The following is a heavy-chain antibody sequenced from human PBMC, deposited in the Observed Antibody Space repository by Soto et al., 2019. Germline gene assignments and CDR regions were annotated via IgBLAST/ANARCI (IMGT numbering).Heavy chain of an antibody. D-gene: IGHD5-18*01. CDR2: INPSGGST. V-gene: IGHV1-46*01. CDR1: GYTFPSYY. Sequence: QVQLVQSGAEVKRPGASVKVSCKASGYTFPSYYMHWVRQAPGQGFECMGIINPSGGSTAYAQKFQGRVTMTRDTSTSTFYMELSSLRSEDTALYYCARADTAMVPEAPLSYWGQGTLFTVSS. CDR3: ARADTAMVPEAPLSY. J-gene: IGHJ4*02.